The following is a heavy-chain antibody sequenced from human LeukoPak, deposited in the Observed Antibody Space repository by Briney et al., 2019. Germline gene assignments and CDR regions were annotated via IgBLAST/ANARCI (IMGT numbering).Heavy chain of an antibody. J-gene: IGHJ4*02. V-gene: IGHV3-23*01. Sequence: GGSLRLSCAASGFTFSSYAMSWVRQAPGKGLEWVSAISGSGGSTYYADSVKGRFTISRDNSKNTLYLQMNSLRAEDTAVYYCAKVPTTSYSSGWYLYFDYWGRGTLVTVSS. D-gene: IGHD6-19*01. CDR3: AKVPTTSYSSGWYLYFDY. CDR1: GFTFSSYA. CDR2: ISGSGGST.